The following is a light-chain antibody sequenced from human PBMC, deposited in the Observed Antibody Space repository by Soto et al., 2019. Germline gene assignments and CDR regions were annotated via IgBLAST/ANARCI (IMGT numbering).Light chain of an antibody. CDR3: QQYYSAPWT. CDR2: WAS. J-gene: IGKJ1*01. Sequence: DIVMTQSPASLAVSLGERATINCESSQSVLYSSNNKNYLAWYQQKPGQPPKLLIYWASTRESGVPDRFSGSGSGTDFTLTISSLQADDVAVYYCQQYYSAPWTFGQGTKVEIK. V-gene: IGKV4-1*01. CDR1: QSVLYSSNNKNY.